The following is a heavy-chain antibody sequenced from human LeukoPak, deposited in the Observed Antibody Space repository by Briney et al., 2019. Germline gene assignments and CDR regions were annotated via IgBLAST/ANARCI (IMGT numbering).Heavy chain of an antibody. CDR2: INHSGST. D-gene: IGHD3-22*01. J-gene: IGHJ3*02. V-gene: IGHV4-34*01. CDR3: ARVYYDSSGYYYGNDAFDM. CDR1: GGSFSGYY. Sequence: SETLSLTCAVYGGSFSGYYWSWIRQPPGKGLEWIGEINHSGSTNYNPSLKSRVTISVDTSKNQFSLKLSSVTAADTAVYYCARVYYDSSGYYYGNDAFDMGGEGTMVTVSS.